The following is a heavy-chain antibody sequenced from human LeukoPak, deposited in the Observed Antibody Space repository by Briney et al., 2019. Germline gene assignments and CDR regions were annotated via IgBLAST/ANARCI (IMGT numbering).Heavy chain of an antibody. Sequence: SETLSLTCTVSGGSISSHYWSWIRQPPGKGLEWIGYIYYSGSNNYNTSLKSRVTISVDTSKNQFSLKLSSVTAADTAVYYCARKSSGYHSPEYYFDYWGQGTLVTVSS. D-gene: IGHD3-22*01. CDR1: GGSISSHY. V-gene: IGHV4-59*11. CDR3: ARKSSGYHSPEYYFDY. J-gene: IGHJ4*02. CDR2: IYYSGSN.